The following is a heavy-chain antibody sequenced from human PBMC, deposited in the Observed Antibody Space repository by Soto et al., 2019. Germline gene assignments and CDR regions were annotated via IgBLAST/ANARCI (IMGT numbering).Heavy chain of an antibody. V-gene: IGHV3-74*01. CDR3: ARVVVPHTEYDAFDI. J-gene: IGHJ3*02. CDR1: GFTFSSYW. Sequence: GGSLRLSCAASGFTFSSYWMHWVRQAPGKGLVWVSRIKSDGSSTSYADSVKGRFTISRDNAKNTLYLQMNSLRAEDTAVYYCARVVVPHTEYDAFDIWGQGTMVTVSS. CDR2: IKSDGSST. D-gene: IGHD2-15*01.